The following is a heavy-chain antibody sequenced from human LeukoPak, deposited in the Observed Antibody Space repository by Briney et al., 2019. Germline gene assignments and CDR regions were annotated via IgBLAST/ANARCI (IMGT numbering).Heavy chain of an antibody. CDR1: GYTFTAYY. Sequence: ASVKVSCKASGYTFTAYYMHWVRQAPGQGLEWMGWINPNSGGTNYAQNFQGRVTMTRDTSISTAYMELSRLRSDDTAVYYCARAIIASIAAAATDVWGKGTTVTISS. J-gene: IGHJ6*04. CDR2: INPNSGGT. V-gene: IGHV1-2*02. CDR3: ARAIIASIAAAATDV. D-gene: IGHD6-13*01.